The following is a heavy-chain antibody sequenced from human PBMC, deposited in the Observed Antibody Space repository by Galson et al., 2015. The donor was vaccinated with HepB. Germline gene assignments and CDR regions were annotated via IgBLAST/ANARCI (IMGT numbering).Heavy chain of an antibody. Sequence: LRLSCAASGFTFSNYPMSWVRQAAGKGLEWVSSVHYTGDTTYYSDSVKGRFTIFRDQSKNTVYLQMNSLRVEDTAVYYCAKTYGDYHIGQWDYWGQGTLVSVSS. J-gene: IGHJ4*02. V-gene: IGHV3-23*01. CDR3: AKTYGDYHIGQWDY. CDR2: VHYTGDTT. D-gene: IGHD4-17*01. CDR1: GFTFSNYP.